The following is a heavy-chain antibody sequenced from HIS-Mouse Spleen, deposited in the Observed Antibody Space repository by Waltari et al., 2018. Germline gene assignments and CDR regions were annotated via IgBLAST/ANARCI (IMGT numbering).Heavy chain of an antibody. Sequence: EVQLLESGGGLVQPGGSLRLSCAASGFTFSSYAMSLVRRAPGKGMEWVSAISGSGGSTYYADSVKGRFTISRDNSKNTLYLQMNSLRAEDTAVYYCAKGLGIVGATTFDYWGQGTLVTVSS. D-gene: IGHD1-26*01. CDR3: AKGLGIVGATTFDY. J-gene: IGHJ4*02. V-gene: IGHV3-23*01. CDR1: GFTFSSYA. CDR2: ISGSGGST.